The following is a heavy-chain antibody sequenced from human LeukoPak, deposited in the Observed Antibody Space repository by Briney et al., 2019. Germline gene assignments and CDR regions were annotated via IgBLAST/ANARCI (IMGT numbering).Heavy chain of an antibody. D-gene: IGHD3-22*01. CDR3: AREYYYDSSGYSTWWFDP. J-gene: IGHJ5*02. Sequence: SETLSLTCAVYIDSFTNYYWNWIRQTPGKGLEWIGEVNDSGGTNINPSLKSRVTMSVDTSKNQFSPKLSSVTAADTAVYYCAREYYYDSSGYSTWWFDPWGQGTLVTVSS. CDR1: IDSFTNYY. CDR2: VNDSGGT. V-gene: IGHV4-34*01.